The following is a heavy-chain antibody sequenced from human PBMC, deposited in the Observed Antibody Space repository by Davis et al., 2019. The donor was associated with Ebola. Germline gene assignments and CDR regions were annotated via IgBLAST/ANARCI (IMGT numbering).Heavy chain of an antibody. D-gene: IGHD2-15*01. J-gene: IGHJ4*02. CDR3: AGLYCSGGNCYQSY. CDR1: GFTVSSNY. CDR2: IYSGGST. V-gene: IGHV3-53*01. Sequence: GESLKISCAASGFTVSSNYMSWVRQAPGKGLEWVSVIYSGGSTYYADSVKGRFTISRDNAKNTLYLQMNSLRDDDTAVYYCAGLYCSGGNCYQSYWGQGTLVTVSS.